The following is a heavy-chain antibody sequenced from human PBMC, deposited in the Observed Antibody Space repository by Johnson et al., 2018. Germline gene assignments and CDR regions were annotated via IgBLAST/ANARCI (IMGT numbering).Heavy chain of an antibody. Sequence: QVQLVESGGGVVQPGRSLRLSCAASGFTFNFYAMHWVRQAPGRGLEWVAIISYDATSKYYADSVKGRFPISRDNSKNTLYLQMNSLRPEDTAVYYCGKDRSGGVDVPSEYFQHWGQGTLVTVSS. CDR2: ISYDATSK. V-gene: IGHV3-30-3*01. D-gene: IGHD4-23*01. CDR1: GFTFNFYA. J-gene: IGHJ1*01. CDR3: GKDRSGGVDVPSEYFQH.